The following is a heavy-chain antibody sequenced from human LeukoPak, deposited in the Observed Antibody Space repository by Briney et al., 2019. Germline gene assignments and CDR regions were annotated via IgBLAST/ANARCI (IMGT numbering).Heavy chain of an antibody. J-gene: IGHJ4*02. CDR1: GLTFRSYA. CDR3: AKDLGVRSARCDAVPLADQCGGYVPGL. CDR2: ISGKGLST. D-gene: IGHD2-2*01. Sequence: GGSLRLSCAASGLTFRSYAMSWVRQAPGEGLEWVSGISGKGLSTYYADSVKGRFTISRDNSKNTLSLQMNNLRAEGTAVYYCAKDLGVRSARCDAVPLADQCGGYVPGLWGQGTPVTVSS. V-gene: IGHV3-23*01.